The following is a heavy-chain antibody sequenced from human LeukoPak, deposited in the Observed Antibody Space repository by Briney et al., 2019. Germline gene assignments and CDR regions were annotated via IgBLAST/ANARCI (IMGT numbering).Heavy chain of an antibody. V-gene: IGHV1-69*01. D-gene: IGHD2-2*01. Sequence: GSSVNVSCKASGGTFSSYAISWVRQAPGQGLEWMGGIIPIFGTANYAQKFQGRVTITADESTSTAYMELSSLRSEDTAVYYCAGLGYCSSTSCYETRYYYYGMDVWGQGTTVTVSS. CDR2: IIPIFGTA. J-gene: IGHJ6*02. CDR3: AGLGYCSSTSCYETRYYYYGMDV. CDR1: GGTFSSYA.